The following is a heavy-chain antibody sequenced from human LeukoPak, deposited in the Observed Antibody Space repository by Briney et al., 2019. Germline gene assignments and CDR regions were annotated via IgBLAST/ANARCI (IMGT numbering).Heavy chain of an antibody. Sequence: GGSLRLSCVASGFTLSDHWMYWVRQGPSRGLAHVSRVESDDSRTTYADSVKGRFTISRDDAKNTMYLQMNSLRVEDTAVYYCVKGGHKLDIQTTHYYYGLDVWGQGTTVAVS. CDR3: VKGGHKLDIQTTHYYYGLDV. V-gene: IGHV3-74*03. CDR2: VESDDSRT. J-gene: IGHJ6*02. CDR1: GFTLSDHW. D-gene: IGHD5-12*01.